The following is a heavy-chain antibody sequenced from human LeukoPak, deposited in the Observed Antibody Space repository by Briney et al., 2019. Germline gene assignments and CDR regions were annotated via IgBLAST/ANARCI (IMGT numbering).Heavy chain of an antibody. CDR3: ARRVRGVITPLDY. J-gene: IGHJ4*02. V-gene: IGHV4-34*01. D-gene: IGHD3-10*01. CDR1: GGSFSGYY. Sequence: SETLSLTCAVYGGSFSGYYWSWIRQPPGKGLEWIGEINHSGSTNYNPSLKGRVTISVDTSKNQFSLKLSSVTAADTAVYYCARRVRGVITPLDYWGQGTLVTVSS. CDR2: INHSGST.